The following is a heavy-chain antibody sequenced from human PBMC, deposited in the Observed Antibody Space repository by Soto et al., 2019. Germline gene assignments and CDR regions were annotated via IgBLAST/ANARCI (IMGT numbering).Heavy chain of an antibody. CDR1: GFTFSSYG. CDR3: AKDPSSGWYGGVYYFDY. J-gene: IGHJ4*02. Sequence: LRLSCAASGFTFSSYGMHWVRQAPGRGLEWVAVISYDGSNKYYADSVKGRFTISRDNSKNTLYLQMNSLRAEDTAVYYCAKDPSSGWYGGVYYFDYWGQGTLVTVS. D-gene: IGHD6-19*01. CDR2: ISYDGSNK. V-gene: IGHV3-30*18.